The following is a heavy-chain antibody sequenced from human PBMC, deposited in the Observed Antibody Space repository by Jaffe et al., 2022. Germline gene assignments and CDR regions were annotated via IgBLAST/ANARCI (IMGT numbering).Heavy chain of an antibody. CDR2: ISSSSSYI. J-gene: IGHJ4*02. V-gene: IGHV3-21*01. Sequence: EVQLVESGGGLVKPGGSLRLSCAASGFTFSSYSMNWVRQAPGKGLEWVSSISSSSSYIYYADSVKGRFTISRDNAKNSLYLQMNSLRAEDTAVYYCARDCTYDFWSGYYTAPLDYWGQGTLVTVSS. CDR3: ARDCTYDFWSGYYTAPLDY. D-gene: IGHD3-3*01. CDR1: GFTFSSYS.